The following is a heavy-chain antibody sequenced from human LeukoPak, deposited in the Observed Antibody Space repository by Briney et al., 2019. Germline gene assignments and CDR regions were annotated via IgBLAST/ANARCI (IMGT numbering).Heavy chain of an antibody. CDR2: IYYSGST. J-gene: IGHJ3*02. D-gene: IGHD3-9*01. CDR1: GGSISNYY. V-gene: IGHV4-59*01. CDR3: ARDGAVDILTGYGAFDM. Sequence: SETLSLTCTVSGGSISNYYWSWIRQPSGKGLEWIGYIYYSGSTNYNPSLKSRVTISLDTSRNQFSLKLSSVTAADTAVYYCARDGAVDILTGYGAFDMWGQGTMVTVSS.